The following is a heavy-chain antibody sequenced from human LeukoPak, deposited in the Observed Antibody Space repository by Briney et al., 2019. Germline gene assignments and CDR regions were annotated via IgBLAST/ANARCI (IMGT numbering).Heavy chain of an antibody. J-gene: IGHJ5*02. CDR1: GGSISSYY. CDR3: AGLYYYGSGFDP. V-gene: IGHV4-59*01. Sequence: SETLSLTCTVSGGSISSYYWSWIRQPPGKGLEWIGYIYYSGSTNYNPSLKSRVTISVDTSKNQFSLKLSSVTAADTAVYYCAGLYYYGSGFDPWGQGTLVTVSS. CDR2: IYYSGST. D-gene: IGHD3-10*01.